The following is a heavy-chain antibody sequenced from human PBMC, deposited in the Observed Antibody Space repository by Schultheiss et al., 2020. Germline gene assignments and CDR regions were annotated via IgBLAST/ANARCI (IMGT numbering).Heavy chain of an antibody. Sequence: GGSLRLSCAASGFTFSSYAMHWVRQAPGKGLEYVSAISSNGGSTYYADSVKGRFTISRDNAKNTLYLQMNSLRAEDTAVYYCARASSAWYYFDYWGQGTLVTVSS. V-gene: IGHV3-64*04. D-gene: IGHD6-19*01. CDR2: ISSNGGST. CDR1: GFTFSSYA. J-gene: IGHJ4*02. CDR3: ARASSAWYYFDY.